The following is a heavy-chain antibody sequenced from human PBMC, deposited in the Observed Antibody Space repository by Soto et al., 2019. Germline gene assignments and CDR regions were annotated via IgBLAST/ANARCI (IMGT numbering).Heavy chain of an antibody. J-gene: IGHJ6*02. D-gene: IGHD6-19*01. CDR3: AKAFEGGWYRYGMDV. Sequence: SETLSLTCAVSGGSISSSNWWSWVRQPPGKGLEWIGEIYHSGSTNYNPSLKSRVTISADKSISTAYLQWSSLKASDTAMYYCAKAFEGGWYRYGMDVWGQGTTVTVSS. CDR1: GGSISSSNW. V-gene: IGHV4-4*02. CDR2: IYHSGST.